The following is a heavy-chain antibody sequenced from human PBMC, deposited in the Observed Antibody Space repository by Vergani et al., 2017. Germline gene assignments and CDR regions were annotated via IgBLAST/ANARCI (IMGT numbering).Heavy chain of an antibody. V-gene: IGHV3-48*01. D-gene: IGHD1-26*01. Sequence: EVQLVESGGGLVQPGGSLRLSCAASGFTFSSYSMNWVRQAPGKGLEWVSYISSSSSTIYYADSVKGRFTISRDNAKNSLYLQMNSLRAEDTAVYYCAREGKSGNYYGGLRYYGMDVWGQGTTVTVSS. CDR1: GFTFSSYS. CDR2: ISSSSSTI. CDR3: AREGKSGNYYGGLRYYGMDV. J-gene: IGHJ6*02.